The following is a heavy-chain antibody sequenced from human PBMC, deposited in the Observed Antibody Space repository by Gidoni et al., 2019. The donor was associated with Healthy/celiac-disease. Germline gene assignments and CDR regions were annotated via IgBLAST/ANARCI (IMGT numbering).Heavy chain of an antibody. CDR2: IKQGGSEK. V-gene: IGHV3-7*01. CDR1: GFTFSRYW. Sequence: EVQLVESAGGLVQPGGSLGLSCAASGFTFSRYWMSWVRQAPGKGLEWVANIKQGGSEKYYVDSVKGRFTISRDNAKNSLYLQMNSLRDEDTAVYDCARERPYGSGLDYWGQGTLVTVSA. D-gene: IGHD3-10*01. CDR3: ARERPYGSGLDY. J-gene: IGHJ4*02.